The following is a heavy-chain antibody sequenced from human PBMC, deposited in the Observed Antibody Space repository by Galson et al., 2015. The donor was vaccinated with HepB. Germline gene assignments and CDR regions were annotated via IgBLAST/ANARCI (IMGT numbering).Heavy chain of an antibody. J-gene: IGHJ5*02. Sequence: SLRLSCAASGFTFSSYSMNWVRQAPGKGLEWVSSISSSSSYIYYADSVKGRFTISRDNSKNTLYLQMNSLRAEDTAVYYCAKVKTSPLAWEQLVGSGFDPWGQGTLVTVSS. CDR1: GFTFSSYS. CDR3: AKVKTSPLAWEQLVGSGFDP. D-gene: IGHD6-13*01. V-gene: IGHV3-21*01. CDR2: ISSSSSYI.